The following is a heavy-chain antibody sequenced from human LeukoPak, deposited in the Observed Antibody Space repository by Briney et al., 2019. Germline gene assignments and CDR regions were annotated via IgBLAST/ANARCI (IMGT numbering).Heavy chain of an antibody. CDR2: INPNSGGT. D-gene: IGHD1-26*01. J-gene: IGHJ3*02. CDR3: ARTTYPNDAFDI. V-gene: IGHV1-2*02. Sequence: AASVKVSCKASGYTFTGYYMHWVRQAPGQGLEWMGWINPNSGGTNYAQKFQGRVTMTRDTSISTAYMELSRLRSDDTAVYYCARTTYPNDAFDIWGQGTMVTVSS. CDR1: GYTFTGYY.